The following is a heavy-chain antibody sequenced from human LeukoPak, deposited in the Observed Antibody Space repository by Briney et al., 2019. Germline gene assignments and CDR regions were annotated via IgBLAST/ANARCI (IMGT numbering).Heavy chain of an antibody. CDR2: IWYDGSNK. J-gene: IGHJ4*02. CDR1: GFTFNRFG. D-gene: IGHD2-15*01. Sequence: GGSLRLSCATSGFTFNRFGMHWVRQAPGKGLEWVAVIWYDGSNKDYADSVKGRFTISRDNSKNTLYLQMSGLRAEDTAVYYCAKDPLGGSRGQKSDYWGQGTLVTVSS. V-gene: IGHV3-33*06. CDR3: AKDPLGGSRGQKSDY.